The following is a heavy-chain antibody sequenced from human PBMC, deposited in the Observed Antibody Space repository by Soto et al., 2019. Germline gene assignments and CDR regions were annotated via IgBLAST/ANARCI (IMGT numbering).Heavy chain of an antibody. V-gene: IGHV1-69*01. J-gene: IGHJ6*02. CDR3: ARNGTYSSSLSQYSGMDV. Sequence: QVQLVQSGAEVKEPGSSVRVSCKASGGTFDNFIMNWVRQTPGQGLEWMGGIVPMLGTPTYAEKFKGRVTLSATGSTSTMYMEVTSLRSEHTAIYYCARNGTYSSSLSQYSGMDVWGQGTTVTVSS. CDR2: IVPMLGTP. D-gene: IGHD1-26*01. CDR1: GGTFDNFI.